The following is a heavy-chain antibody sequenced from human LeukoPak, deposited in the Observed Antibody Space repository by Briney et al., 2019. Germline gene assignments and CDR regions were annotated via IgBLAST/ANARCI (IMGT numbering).Heavy chain of an antibody. V-gene: IGHV3-11*01. Sequence: PGGSLRLSCAASGFTFSGYYMSWIRQAPGKGLEWVSYISSSGSTVYYADSVKGRFTISRDNAKNSLYLQMNSLRAEDTAVYYCARAKFSYYFDYWGQGTLVTVSS. CDR3: ARAKFSYYFDY. CDR1: GFTFSGYY. J-gene: IGHJ4*02. CDR2: ISSSGSTV.